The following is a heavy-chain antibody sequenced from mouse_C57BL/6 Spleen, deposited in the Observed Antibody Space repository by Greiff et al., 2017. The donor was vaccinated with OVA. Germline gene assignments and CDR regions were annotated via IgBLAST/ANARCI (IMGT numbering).Heavy chain of an antibody. D-gene: IGHD1-1*01. CDR2: ISDGGSYT. CDR1: GFTFSSYA. V-gene: IGHV5-4*01. Sequence: DVKLQESGGGLVKPGGSLKLSCAASGFTFSSYAMSWVRQTPEKRLEWVATISDGGSYTYYPDNVKGRFTISRDNAKNNLYLQMSHLKSEDTAMYYCAREALYDSSLYWYFDVWGTGTTVTVSS. CDR3: AREALYDSSLYWYFDV. J-gene: IGHJ1*03.